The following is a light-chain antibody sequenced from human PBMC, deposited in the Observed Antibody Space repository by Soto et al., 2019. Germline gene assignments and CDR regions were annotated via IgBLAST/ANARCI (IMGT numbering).Light chain of an antibody. CDR2: AAS. J-gene: IGKJ5*01. CDR1: QSVRSN. CDR3: QQYNNWPPIT. Sequence: IVLTQSPGTLSLSPGERATLSCRASQSVRSNLAWYQQKPGQSPRLLIYAASTRATGIPARFSGSGSGTEFTLTISSLQSEDFAVYYCQQYNNWPPITFGQGTRLEIK. V-gene: IGKV3-15*01.